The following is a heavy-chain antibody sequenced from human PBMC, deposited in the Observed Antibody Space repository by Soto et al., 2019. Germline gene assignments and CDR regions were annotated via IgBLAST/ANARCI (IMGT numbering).Heavy chain of an antibody. CDR3: AKVSRKGSAIDFAY. V-gene: IGHV1-8*01. CDR1: GYTFSNYD. D-gene: IGHD3-10*01. J-gene: IGHJ4*02. Sequence: QVQLVQSGAELKKPGASVKVSCKASGYTFSNYDMNWVRQATGQGPEWIGWVNPNNGDTGYAQKFQGRVTLTTDISTTTAYRGLTSLRSEDPAIYYCAKVSRKGSAIDFAYWGQGTLITVSS. CDR2: VNPNNGDT.